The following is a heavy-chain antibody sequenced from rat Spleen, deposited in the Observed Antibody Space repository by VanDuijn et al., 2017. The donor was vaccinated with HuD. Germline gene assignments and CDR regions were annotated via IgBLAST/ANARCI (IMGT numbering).Heavy chain of an antibody. CDR2: ITHTGDTT. V-gene: IGHV5-31*01. J-gene: IGHJ2*01. CDR1: GFTFSNYD. CDR3: TAGGGYWDS. Sequence: EVQLVESGGGLVQPGRSMKLSCAASGFTFSNYDMAWIRQAPGKGLEWIASITHTGDTTYYPDSVKGRFTISRDNAQTTPHPQMNSLKSEDTATYYCTAGGGYWDSWGQGVMVTVSS. D-gene: IGHD1-11*01.